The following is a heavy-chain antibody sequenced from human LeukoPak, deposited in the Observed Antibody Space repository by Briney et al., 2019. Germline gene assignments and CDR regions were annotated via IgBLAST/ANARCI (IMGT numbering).Heavy chain of an antibody. D-gene: IGHD3-9*01. CDR1: GFTFRSYS. CDR3: ARDTDYDILTARAFDY. V-gene: IGHV3-21*01. J-gene: IGHJ4*02. Sequence: GGSLRLSCAASGFTFRSYSMNWVRQAPGKGLVWDSSISSSSSYIYYADSVKGRFTISRDNAKNSLYLQMNSLRAEDTAVYYCARDTDYDILTARAFDYWGQGTLVTVSS. CDR2: ISSSSSYI.